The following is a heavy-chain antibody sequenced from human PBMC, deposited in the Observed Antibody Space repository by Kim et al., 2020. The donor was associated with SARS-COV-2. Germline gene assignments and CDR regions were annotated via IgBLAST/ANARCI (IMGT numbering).Heavy chain of an antibody. CDR3: VRDRMGGAFDL. D-gene: IGHD3-16*01. J-gene: IGHJ3*01. CDR1: GFTFSAYD. Sequence: GGSLRLSCATSGFTFSAYDMNWVRQSPGKGLEWLSFITKSSTTTYYADSVEGRFTISRDNAKNSLFLQMNSLRDEDPVLYYCVRDRMGGAFDLWGQGRM. V-gene: IGHV3-48*02. CDR2: ITKSSTTT.